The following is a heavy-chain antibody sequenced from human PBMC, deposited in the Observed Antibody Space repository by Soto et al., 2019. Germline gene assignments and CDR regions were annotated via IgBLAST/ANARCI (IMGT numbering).Heavy chain of an antibody. CDR3: ARVEKGSRRGVAVVPDY. CDR1: GYTFTSYA. D-gene: IGHD6-19*01. V-gene: IGHV1-3*01. Sequence: QVQLVQSGAEVKKPGASVKVSCKASGYTFTSYAMHWVRQAPGQRLEWMGWINAGNGNTKYSQKFQGRVTITRDTSASTAYMELSSLRSEDTAVYYCARVEKGSRRGVAVVPDYWGQGTLVTVSS. J-gene: IGHJ4*02. CDR2: INAGNGNT.